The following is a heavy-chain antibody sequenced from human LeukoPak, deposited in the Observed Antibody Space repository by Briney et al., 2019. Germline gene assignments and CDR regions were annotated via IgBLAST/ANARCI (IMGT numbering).Heavy chain of an antibody. Sequence: ASVEVSCKTSGYTFSTYSITWVRQAPGQGLEWMGWISTYNGDTKYAQRLQGRLTLTTDTSTGTAYMDLRSLRSDDTAVFYCARIRSNSWPPFPDHWGQGTLLIVSS. D-gene: IGHD2/OR15-2a*01. CDR2: ISTYNGDT. CDR3: ARIRSNSWPPFPDH. V-gene: IGHV1-18*01. J-gene: IGHJ5*02. CDR1: GYTFSTYS.